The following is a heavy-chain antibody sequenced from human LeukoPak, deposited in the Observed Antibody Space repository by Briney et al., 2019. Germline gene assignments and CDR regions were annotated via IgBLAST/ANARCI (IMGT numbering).Heavy chain of an antibody. CDR3: AGVAHYYDTSGHGAFDI. Sequence: ASVKVSCKASGYTFTSFGISWVRQAPGQGLEWMGWISAYNGNTNYAQKLQGRVTMTTDTSTSTAYMELRSLRSDDTAVYYCAGVAHYYDTSGHGAFDIWGQGTMVTVSS. V-gene: IGHV1-18*01. CDR2: ISAYNGNT. J-gene: IGHJ3*02. CDR1: GYTFTSFG. D-gene: IGHD3-22*01.